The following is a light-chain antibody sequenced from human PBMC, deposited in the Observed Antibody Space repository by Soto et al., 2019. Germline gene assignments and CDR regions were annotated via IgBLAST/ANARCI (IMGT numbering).Light chain of an antibody. Sequence: QSVLTQPASVSGSPGQSIAISCTGTSSDVSGYNSVSWYQQYPGKAPKLMIHDVSNRPSGVSDRFSGSKSGNTASLTISGLQAEDEADYYCSSWTSSSSYVFGSGTKVTVL. V-gene: IGLV2-14*01. CDR3: SSWTSSSSYV. J-gene: IGLJ1*01. CDR1: SSDVSGYNS. CDR2: DVS.